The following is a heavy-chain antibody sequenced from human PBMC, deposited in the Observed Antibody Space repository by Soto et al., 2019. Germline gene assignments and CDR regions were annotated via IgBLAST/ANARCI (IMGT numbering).Heavy chain of an antibody. CDR3: ARSGGDCSGGSCYSDAFDI. Sequence: GASVKVSCKASGGTFSSYTISWVRQAPGQGLEWMGRIIPILGIANYAQKFQGRVTITADKSTSTAYMELSSLRSEDTAAYYCARSGGDCSGGSCYSDAFDIWGQGTMVTVSS. J-gene: IGHJ3*02. CDR2: IIPILGIA. D-gene: IGHD2-15*01. V-gene: IGHV1-69*02. CDR1: GGTFSSYT.